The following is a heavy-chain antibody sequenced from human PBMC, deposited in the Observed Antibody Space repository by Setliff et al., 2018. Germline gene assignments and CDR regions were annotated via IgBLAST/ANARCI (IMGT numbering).Heavy chain of an antibody. CDR3: ARVEEYCSGGTCYSFDY. J-gene: IGHJ4*02. Sequence: PGESLKISCKGSGYTFTNYWIDWVRQMPGKGLEWMGIIYPGDSDTRYSPSFQGQVTISADKSISTAYLQWSSLKASDTAMYYCARVEEYCSGGTCYSFDYWGQGTLVTVSS. CDR2: IYPGDSDT. D-gene: IGHD2-15*01. CDR1: GYTFTNYW. V-gene: IGHV5-51*01.